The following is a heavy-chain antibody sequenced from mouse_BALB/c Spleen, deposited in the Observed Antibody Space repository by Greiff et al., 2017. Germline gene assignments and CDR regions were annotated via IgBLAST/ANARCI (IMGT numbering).Heavy chain of an antibody. CDR1: GYTFTSYW. Sequence: QVQLQQSGAELARPGASVKLSCKASGYTFTSYWMQWVKQRPGQGLEWIGAIYPGDGDTRYTQKFKGKATLTADKSSSTAYMQLSSLASEDSAVYYCARGDYYGSSFAYWGQGTLVTVSA. V-gene: IGHV1-87*01. CDR3: ARGDYYGSSFAY. CDR2: IYPGDGDT. D-gene: IGHD1-1*01. J-gene: IGHJ3*01.